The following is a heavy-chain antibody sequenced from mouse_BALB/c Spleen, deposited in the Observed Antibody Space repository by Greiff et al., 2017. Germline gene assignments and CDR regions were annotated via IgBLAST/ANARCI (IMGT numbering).Heavy chain of an antibody. V-gene: IGHV5-6*01. D-gene: IGHD1-2*01. Sequence: EVQLQESGGDLVKPGGSLKLSCAASGFTFSSYGMSWVRQTPDKRLEWVATISSGGSYTYYPDSVKGRFTISRDNAKNTLYLQMSSLKSEDTAMYYCARHSGWDYFDYWGQGTTLTVSS. J-gene: IGHJ2*01. CDR3: ARHSGWDYFDY. CDR1: GFTFSSYG. CDR2: ISSGGSYT.